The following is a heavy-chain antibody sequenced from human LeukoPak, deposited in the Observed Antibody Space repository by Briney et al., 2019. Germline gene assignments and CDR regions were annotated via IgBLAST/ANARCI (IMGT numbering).Heavy chain of an antibody. CDR2: IKQDGSEK. CDR1: GFTFSSYW. D-gene: IGHD3-22*01. CDR3: ARVYYDSSGYYSDAFDI. V-gene: IGHV3-7*01. Sequence: GGSLRLSCAASGFTFSSYWMSWVRQAPGKGLEWVANIKQDGSEKYYVDSVKGRFTISRDNAKNSLYLQMNSLRADDTAVYYCARVYYDSSGYYSDAFDIWGQGTMVTVSS. J-gene: IGHJ3*02.